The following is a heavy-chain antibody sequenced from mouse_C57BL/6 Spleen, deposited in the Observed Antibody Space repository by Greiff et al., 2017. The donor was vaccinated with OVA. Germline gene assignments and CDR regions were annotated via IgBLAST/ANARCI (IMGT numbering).Heavy chain of an antibody. CDR2: IYPGNGDT. J-gene: IGHJ2*01. V-gene: IGHV1-12*01. D-gene: IGHD1-1*01. CDR1: GYTFTSYN. CDR3: AKGGYYGSSHPYYFDY. Sequence: QVQLQQSGAELVRPGASVTMSCKASGYTFTSYNMHWVKQTPRQGLDWIGAIYPGNGDTSYNQKFKGKATLTVDKSSSTAYMQLSSLTSEDSAVYFCAKGGYYGSSHPYYFDYWGQGTTLTVSS.